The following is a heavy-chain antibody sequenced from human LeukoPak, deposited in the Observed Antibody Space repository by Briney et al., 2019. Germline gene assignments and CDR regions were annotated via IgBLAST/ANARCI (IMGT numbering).Heavy chain of an antibody. D-gene: IGHD6-13*01. CDR2: ISAYNGNT. J-gene: IGHJ4*02. CDR1: GYSFTSNY. Sequence: GASVKVSCKASGYSFTSNYIHWVRQAPGQGLEWMGWISAYNGNTNYAQQLQGRVTMTTDTSTSTAYMELRSLRSDDTAVYYCARARPRYSSSWTFFDYWGQGTLVTVSS. V-gene: IGHV1-18*04. CDR3: ARARPRYSSSWTFFDY.